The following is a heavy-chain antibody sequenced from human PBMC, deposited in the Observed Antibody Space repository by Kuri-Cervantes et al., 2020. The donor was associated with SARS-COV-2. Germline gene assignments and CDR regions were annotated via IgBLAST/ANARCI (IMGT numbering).Heavy chain of an antibody. CDR1: GFTFSSYA. J-gene: IGHJ6*03. CDR3: AIWGYSSSSYYYYYMDV. D-gene: IGHD6-6*01. V-gene: IGHV3-30*04. Sequence: GGSLRLSCAASGFTFSSYAMHWVRQAPGKGLEWVAVISYDGSNKYYADSVKGRFTISRDNAKNSLYLQMNSLRAEDTAVYYCAIWGYSSSSYYYYYMDVWGKGTTVT. CDR2: ISYDGSNK.